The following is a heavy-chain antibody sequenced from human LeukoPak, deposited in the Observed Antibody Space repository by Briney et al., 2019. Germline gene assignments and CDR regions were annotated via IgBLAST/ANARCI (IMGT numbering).Heavy chain of an antibody. D-gene: IGHD6-6*01. J-gene: IGHJ4*02. CDR1: GYTFTDYY. V-gene: IGHV1-2*02. CDR3: ARSRISAPVDY. CDR2: INTHSGGT. Sequence: RASVKVSCQASGYTFTDYYMHWVRQAPGQGLEWMGWINTHSGGTSYAQKFQGRVTMTRDTAISTGFMELKSLGSDDTAVYYCARSRISAPVDYWGQGTLVTVSS.